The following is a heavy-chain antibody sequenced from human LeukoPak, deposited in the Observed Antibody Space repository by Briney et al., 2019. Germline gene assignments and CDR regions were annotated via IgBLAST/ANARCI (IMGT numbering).Heavy chain of an antibody. Sequence: GRSLRLSCAASGFTFSSYGMHWVRQAPGKGLEWVAVISYDGSNKYYADSVKGRFTISRDNSKNTLYLQMNSLRAEDTAVYYCARWELLAHDAFDIWGQGTMVTVSS. D-gene: IGHD1-26*01. V-gene: IGHV3-30*03. CDR2: ISYDGSNK. J-gene: IGHJ3*02. CDR1: GFTFSSYG. CDR3: ARWELLAHDAFDI.